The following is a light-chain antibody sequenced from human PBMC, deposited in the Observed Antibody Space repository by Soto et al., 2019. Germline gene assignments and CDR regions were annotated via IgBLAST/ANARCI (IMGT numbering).Light chain of an antibody. J-gene: IGKJ5*01. Sequence: DIQMTHSPSFLSASVGDRVTISCRASQALNTYLNWYKQKPGKAPKLLISGTSDLQNGVPSRFSGGGSGTDFTLAISSLQPEDLATYYCQQSYSTLLITFGQGTRLEV. CDR3: QQSYSTLLIT. CDR1: QALNTY. CDR2: GTS. V-gene: IGKV1-39*01.